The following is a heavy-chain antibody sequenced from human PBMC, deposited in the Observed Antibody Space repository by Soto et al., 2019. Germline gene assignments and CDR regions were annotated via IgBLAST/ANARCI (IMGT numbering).Heavy chain of an antibody. J-gene: IGHJ5*02. D-gene: IGHD1-7*01. Sequence: SETLSLTCAVSGGSISSGGYSWGWIRQPPGKGLEWIGYIYHSGSTYYNPSLKSRVTISVDRSKNQFSLKLSSVTAADTAVYYCARAILELRGNWFDPWGQGTLVTVSS. CDR3: ARAILELRGNWFDP. CDR2: IYHSGST. V-gene: IGHV4-30-2*01. CDR1: GGSISSGGYS.